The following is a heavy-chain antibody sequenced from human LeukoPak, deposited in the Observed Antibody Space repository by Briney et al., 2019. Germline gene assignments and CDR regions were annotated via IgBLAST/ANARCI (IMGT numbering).Heavy chain of an antibody. CDR3: ARARVTTVTTPSGYGMDV. D-gene: IGHD4-17*01. V-gene: IGHV1-2*04. Sequence: ASVKVSCKASGYTFTGYYMHWVRQAPGQGLEWMGWINPNSGGTNYAQKFQGWVTMTRDTSISTAYMELSRLRSDDTAVYYCARARVTTVTTPSGYGMDVWGQGTTVTVSS. CDR2: INPNSGGT. CDR1: GYTFTGYY. J-gene: IGHJ6*02.